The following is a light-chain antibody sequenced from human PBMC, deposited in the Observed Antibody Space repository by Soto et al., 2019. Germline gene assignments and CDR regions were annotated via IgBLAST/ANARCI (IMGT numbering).Light chain of an antibody. CDR2: EVS. CDR1: SSDVGGYKY. V-gene: IGLV2-14*01. J-gene: IGLJ2*01. CDR3: SSYTSSRTAV. Sequence: QSALTQPASVYGSPGQSITISCTGSSSDVGGYKYVSWYQQYPGKAPKLMIYEVSNRPSGVSNRFSGSKSGNTASLTISGLQAEDEADYYCSSYTSSRTAVFGGGTKLTVL.